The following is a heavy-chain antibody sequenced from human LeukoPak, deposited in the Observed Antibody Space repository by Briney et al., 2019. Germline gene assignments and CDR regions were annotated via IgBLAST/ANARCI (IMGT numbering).Heavy chain of an antibody. J-gene: IGHJ2*01. V-gene: IGHV3-30*09. D-gene: IGHD1-26*01. CDR3: AKDRTVGASYWYFDL. CDR2: ISHDGSKK. CDR1: GFTLRTFT. Sequence: GRSLRLSCAASGFTLRTFTMHWVRQAPGKGLEWVTTISHDGSKKYYADSVKGRFAISRDSSRNTLFLHMNTLRAEDTAIYYCAKDRTVGASYWYFDLWGRGTLVTVSS.